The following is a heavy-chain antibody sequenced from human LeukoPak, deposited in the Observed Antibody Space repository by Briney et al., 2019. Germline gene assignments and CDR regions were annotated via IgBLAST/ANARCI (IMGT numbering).Heavy chain of an antibody. V-gene: IGHV3-30*04. CDR3: ARDMYYYDSSGIDY. Sequence: GGSLRLSCAASGFTFSSYAMHWVRQAPGKGLEWVAVISYDGSNKYYADSMKGRFTISRDNSKNTLYLQMNSLRAEDTAVYYCARDMYYYDSSGIDYWGQGTLVTVSS. CDR2: ISYDGSNK. J-gene: IGHJ4*02. D-gene: IGHD3-22*01. CDR1: GFTFSSYA.